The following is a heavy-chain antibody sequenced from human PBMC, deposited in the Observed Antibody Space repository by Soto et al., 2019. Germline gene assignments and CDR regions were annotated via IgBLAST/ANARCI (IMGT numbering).Heavy chain of an antibody. CDR1: VGTFSSYA. Sequence: SVKVSCKASVGTFSSYAISWVRQAPGQGLEWMGGIIPIFGTANYAQKFQGRVTITADESTSTAYMELSSLRSEDTAVYYCARDRGDYYYYGMDAWGQGTTVNVS. V-gene: IGHV1-69*13. CDR2: IIPIFGTA. CDR3: ARDRGDYYYYGMDA. J-gene: IGHJ6*02.